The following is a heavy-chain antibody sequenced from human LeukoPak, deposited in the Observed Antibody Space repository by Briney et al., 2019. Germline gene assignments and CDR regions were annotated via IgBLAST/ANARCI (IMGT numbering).Heavy chain of an antibody. J-gene: IGHJ5*02. CDR1: GFTFSSYG. V-gene: IGHV3-30*03. Sequence: GGSPRLSCAASGFTFSSYGMHWVRQAPGKGLEWVAVISYDGSNNYYADSVKGRFTISRDNSKNTLFLQMNSLRSEDTAVYYCARGRRKRMVRGAYNWFDPWGQGTLVTVSS. D-gene: IGHD3-10*01. CDR3: ARGRRKRMVRGAYNWFDP. CDR2: ISYDGSNN.